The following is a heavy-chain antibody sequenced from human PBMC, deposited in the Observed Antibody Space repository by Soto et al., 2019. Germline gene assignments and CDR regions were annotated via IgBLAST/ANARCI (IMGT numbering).Heavy chain of an antibody. J-gene: IGHJ5*02. CDR3: ARSRWFDP. V-gene: IGHV4-30-2*02. Sequence: SETLSLTCAVSGGSISSGGYSWSWIRQPPGKGLEWIGYIYHSVSTYYNPSLKSRVTISVDRSKNQFSLKLNSVTAADTAVYYCARSRWFDPWGQGTLVTVSS. CDR1: GGSISSGGYS. CDR2: IYHSVST.